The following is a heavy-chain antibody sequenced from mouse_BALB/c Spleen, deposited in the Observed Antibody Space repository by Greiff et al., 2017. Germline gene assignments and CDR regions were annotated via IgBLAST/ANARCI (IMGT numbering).Heavy chain of an antibody. CDR3: ARWRGNYAMDY. V-gene: IGHV1S56*01. J-gene: IGHJ4*01. CDR1: GYTFTSYY. CDR2: IYPGNVNT. Sequence: QVQLQQSGPELVKPGASVRISCKASGYTFTSYYIHWVKQRPGQGLEWIGWIYPGNVNTKYNEKFKGKATLTADKSSSTAYMQLSRLASEDSAVYFCARWRGNYAMDYGGQGTSVTVSS.